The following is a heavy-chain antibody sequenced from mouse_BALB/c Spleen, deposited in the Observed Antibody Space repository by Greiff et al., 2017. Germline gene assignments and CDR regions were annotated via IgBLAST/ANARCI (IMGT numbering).Heavy chain of an antibody. CDR1: GYTFTDYA. J-gene: IGHJ3*01. V-gene: IGHV1S137*01. CDR3: ARGTTGFAY. CDR2: ISTYYGDA. D-gene: IGHD2-12*01. Sequence: QVQLQQSGAELVRPGVSVKISCKGSGYTFTDYAMHWVKQSHAKSLEWIGVISTYYGDASYNQKFKGKATMTVDKSSSTAYMELARLTSEDSAIYYCARGTTGFAYWAQGTLVTVSA.